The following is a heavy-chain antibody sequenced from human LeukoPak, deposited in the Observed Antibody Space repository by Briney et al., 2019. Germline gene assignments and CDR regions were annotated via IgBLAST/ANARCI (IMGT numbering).Heavy chain of an antibody. Sequence: GGSLRLSCAASGFTFSSYWMSWVRQAPGKGLEWVANVKQDGSEKYYVDSVKGRFTTSRDNAKNSLYLQMNSLRAEDTAVYYCAREKLYVGFDLWGRGTLVTVSS. D-gene: IGHD3-16*01. CDR1: GFTFSSYW. J-gene: IGHJ2*01. CDR3: AREKLYVGFDL. V-gene: IGHV3-7*01. CDR2: VKQDGSEK.